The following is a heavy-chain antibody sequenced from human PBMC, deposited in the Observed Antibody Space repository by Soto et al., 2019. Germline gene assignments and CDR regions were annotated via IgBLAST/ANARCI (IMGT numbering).Heavy chain of an antibody. Sequence: QVQLVESGGGVVQPGRSLRLSCAASGFTFSSYGMHWVRQAPGKGLEWVAVIWYDGSNKYYADSVKGRFTISRDNSKNTLYLQMNSLRAEDTAVYYCARDEGIVGAIAYYFDYWDQGTLVTVSS. D-gene: IGHD1-26*01. CDR2: IWYDGSNK. CDR3: ARDEGIVGAIAYYFDY. J-gene: IGHJ4*02. CDR1: GFTFSSYG. V-gene: IGHV3-33*01.